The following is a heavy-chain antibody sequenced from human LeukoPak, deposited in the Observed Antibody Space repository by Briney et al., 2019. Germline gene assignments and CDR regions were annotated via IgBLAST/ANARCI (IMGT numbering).Heavy chain of an antibody. V-gene: IGHV4-59*01. Sequence: SETLSLTCTVSGGSISSYYWSWIRQPPGKGLEWIGYIYYSGSTNYNPSLNSRVTISVDTSKNQFSLKLSSVTAADTAVYYCARLVPTVTTWSYYYYGMDVWGQGTTVTVSS. D-gene: IGHD4-17*01. CDR3: ARLVPTVTTWSYYYYGMDV. CDR1: GGSISSYY. J-gene: IGHJ6*02. CDR2: IYYSGST.